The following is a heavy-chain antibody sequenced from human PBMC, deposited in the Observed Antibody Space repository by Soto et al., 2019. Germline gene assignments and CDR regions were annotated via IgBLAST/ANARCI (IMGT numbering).Heavy chain of an antibody. D-gene: IGHD5-12*01. CDR1: GGTFSSYA. J-gene: IGHJ4*02. V-gene: IGHV1-69*13. Sequence: GASVKVSCKASGGTFSSYAISWVRQAPGQGLEWMGGIIPIFGTANYAQKFQGRVTITADESTSTAYMELSSLRFEDTAVYYCARASRGRPHFDYWGQGTLVTVSS. CDR3: ARASRGRPHFDY. CDR2: IIPIFGTA.